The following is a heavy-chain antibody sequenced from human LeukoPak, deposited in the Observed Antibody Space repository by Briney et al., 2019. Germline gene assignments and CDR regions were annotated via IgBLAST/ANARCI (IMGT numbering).Heavy chain of an antibody. J-gene: IGHJ6*02. Sequence: GGSLRLSCAASGFTFSNYAMNWVRQAPGKGLEWVSSITSVSSYKYYADSVKGRFTISRDNSKNTLYLQMNSLRAEDTAVYYCARVAHPAELLRWGYYYYGMDVWGQGTTVTVSS. V-gene: IGHV3-21*01. D-gene: IGHD3-10*02. CDR3: ARVAHPAELLRWGYYYYGMDV. CDR2: ITSVSSYK. CDR1: GFTFSNYA.